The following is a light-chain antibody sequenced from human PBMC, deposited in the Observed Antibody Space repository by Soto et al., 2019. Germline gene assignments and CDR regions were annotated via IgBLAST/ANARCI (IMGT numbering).Light chain of an antibody. J-gene: IGLJ1*01. Sequence: QSVLTQPASVSGSPGQSITIPCTGTSSDIGDYNYVSWYQQHPGKAPKLLIYEVYNRPSGVSNRFSGSKSGSTASLTISGLQTGDEADYYCSSYSTTTTLYVFGTGTKLTVL. CDR2: EVY. CDR3: SSYSTTTTLYV. CDR1: SSDIGDYNY. V-gene: IGLV2-14*01.